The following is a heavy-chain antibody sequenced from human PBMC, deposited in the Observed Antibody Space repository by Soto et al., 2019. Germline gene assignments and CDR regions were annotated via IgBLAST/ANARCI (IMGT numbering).Heavy chain of an antibody. CDR2: ISYDGSNK. CDR1: GFTFINYA. CDR3: ARDQVKGTMTIL. J-gene: IGHJ4*02. V-gene: IGHV3-30-3*01. Sequence: LRLSCAASGFTFINYAMHWVRQAPGKGLEWVAVISYDGSNKYYADSVKGRFTISRDNSKNTMYLQMNSLSAEDTAVYHCARDQVKGTMTILWGQGTLVTVSS. D-gene: IGHD4-17*01.